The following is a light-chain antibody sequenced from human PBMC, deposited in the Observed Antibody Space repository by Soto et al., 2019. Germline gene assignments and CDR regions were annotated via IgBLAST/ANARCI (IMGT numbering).Light chain of an antibody. Sequence: ERVMTQSPATLSVSPGERATLSCRASQSVSSNLAWYQQKPGQAPRLLIYGASTRATGIPDRFSGSGSGTDFTLTISRLEPEDFAVYYCQNYGSSSLTFGGGTKVDIK. J-gene: IGKJ4*01. CDR2: GAS. CDR1: QSVSSN. V-gene: IGKV3-20*01. CDR3: QNYGSSSLT.